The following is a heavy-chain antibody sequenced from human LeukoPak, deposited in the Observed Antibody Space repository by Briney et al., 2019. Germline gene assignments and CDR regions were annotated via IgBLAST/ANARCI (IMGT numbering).Heavy chain of an antibody. CDR2: IYYSGST. Sequence: SETLSLTCTVSGGSISSYYWSWIRQPPGKGLEWIGYIYYSGSTNYNPSLKSRVTISVDTSKNQFSLKLSSVTAADTAVYYCARGFVQWEPDYWGQGTLVTVSS. J-gene: IGHJ4*02. D-gene: IGHD1-26*01. CDR1: GGSISSYY. CDR3: ARGFVQWEPDY. V-gene: IGHV4-59*01.